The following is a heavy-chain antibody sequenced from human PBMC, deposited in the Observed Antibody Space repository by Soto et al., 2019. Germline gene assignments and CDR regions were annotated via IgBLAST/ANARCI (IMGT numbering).Heavy chain of an antibody. V-gene: IGHV3-7*01. CDR1: GFTFSAYW. Sequence: EAQLVESGGGLVQPGGSLRLSCAASGFTFSAYWMSWARQAPGQGLEWVANIKQDGSEKYYLDSVMGRFTISRDSAKNSLYLQMNSLRAEDTAVYYCARGRTWFAPWGQGTLVTVSS. J-gene: IGHJ5*02. CDR3: ARGRTWFAP. CDR2: IKQDGSEK.